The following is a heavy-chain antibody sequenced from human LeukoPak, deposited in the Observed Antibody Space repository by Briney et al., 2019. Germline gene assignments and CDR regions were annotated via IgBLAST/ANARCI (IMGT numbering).Heavy chain of an antibody. CDR2: IYHSGST. CDR1: GGSISSGGYY. V-gene: IGHV4-30-2*01. CDR3: ARYSSSSFAFDI. J-gene: IGHJ3*02. D-gene: IGHD6-6*01. Sequence: SETLSLTCTVSGGSISSGGYYWSWIRQPPGKGLEWIGYIYHSGSTYYNPSLKSRVTISVDRSKNQFSLKLSSVTAADTAVYYCARYSSSSFAFDIWGQGTMVTVSS.